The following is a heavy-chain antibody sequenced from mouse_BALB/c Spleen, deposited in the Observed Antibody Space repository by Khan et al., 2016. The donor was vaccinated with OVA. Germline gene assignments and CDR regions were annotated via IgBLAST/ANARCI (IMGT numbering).Heavy chain of an antibody. CDR2: VSTGGSYT. CDR3: TRLAYYYDSEGFAY. D-gene: IGHD1-1*01. J-gene: IGHJ3*01. V-gene: IGHV5-6*01. CDR1: GFTFSTYG. Sequence: EVQRVESGGDLVKPGGSLKLSCAASGFTFSTYGMSWVRQAPDKRLEWVATVSTGGSYTYYPDSVKGRFTISRDNAKNTLYLQMSGLRSGDTAMFYCTRLAYYYDSEGFAYWGQGTLVTVSA.